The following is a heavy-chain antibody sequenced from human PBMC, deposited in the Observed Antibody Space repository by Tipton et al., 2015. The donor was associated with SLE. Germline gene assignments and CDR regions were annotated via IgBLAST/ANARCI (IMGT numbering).Heavy chain of an antibody. CDR2: INHSGST. CDR1: GGSFSGYY. D-gene: IGHD5-12*01. J-gene: IGHJ2*01. Sequence: TLSLTCAVYGGSFSGYYWSWIRQPPGKGLEWIGEINHSGSTNYNPSLKSRVTISLDSSKSQFSLRLSSVTAADTAVYYCARGLKVDRVATAYYWYFDLWGRGTRVTVSS. CDR3: ARGLKVDRVATAYYWYFDL. V-gene: IGHV4-34*01.